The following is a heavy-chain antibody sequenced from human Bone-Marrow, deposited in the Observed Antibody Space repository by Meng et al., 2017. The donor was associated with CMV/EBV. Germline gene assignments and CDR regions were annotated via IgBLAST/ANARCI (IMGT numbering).Heavy chain of an antibody. Sequence: TFCSFGMHWVRQAPGKELEWVAVIWYDGSNKYYADSVKGRFTISRDNSKNTLYLQMNSLRAEDTAVYFCARDRPKNYYDSSVDNWFDPWGLGTLVTVSS. CDR3: ARDRPKNYYDSSVDNWFDP. J-gene: IGHJ5*02. CDR2: IWYDGSNK. D-gene: IGHD3-22*01. V-gene: IGHV3-33*01. CDR1: TFCSFG.